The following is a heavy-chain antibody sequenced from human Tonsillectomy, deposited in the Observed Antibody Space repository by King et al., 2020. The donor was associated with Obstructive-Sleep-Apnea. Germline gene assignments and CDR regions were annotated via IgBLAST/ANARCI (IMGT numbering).Heavy chain of an antibody. CDR2: IWYDGSNK. CDR3: AKPRRGYFDFSLWFDP. Sequence: VQLVESGGGVVQPGRSLRLSCAASGFTFSSYGMHWVRQAPGKGLEWVAVIWYDGSNKYYGDSVKGRFTISRDNSKNTLYLQMNSLRAEDTAVYYCAKPRRGYFDFSLWFDPWGQGTLVTVSS. CDR1: GFTFSSYG. V-gene: IGHV3-33*06. J-gene: IGHJ5*02. D-gene: IGHD3-9*01.